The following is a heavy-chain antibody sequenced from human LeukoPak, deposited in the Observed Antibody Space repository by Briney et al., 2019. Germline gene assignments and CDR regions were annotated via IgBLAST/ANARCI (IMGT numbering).Heavy chain of an antibody. CDR2: ISYDGSNK. V-gene: IGHV3-30*04. Sequence: GGSLRLSCAASGFTFSSYAMHWVRQAPGKGLEWVAVISYDGSNKYYADSVKGRFTISRDNSKNTLYLQMNSLRAEDTAVYYCAKVQNCSSTSCPIDYWGQGTLVTVSS. D-gene: IGHD2-2*01. CDR1: GFTFSSYA. CDR3: AKVQNCSSTSCPIDY. J-gene: IGHJ4*02.